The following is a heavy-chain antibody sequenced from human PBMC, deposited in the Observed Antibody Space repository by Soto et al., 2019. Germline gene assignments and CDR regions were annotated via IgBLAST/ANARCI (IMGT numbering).Heavy chain of an antibody. CDR2: IWHDGSEI. V-gene: IGHV3-33*06. CDR1: GSIFIGYC. Sequence: PGGSLRLSCVVPGSIFIGYCMHWVRQAPGKGLEWVAVIWHDGSEIYYADSVKGRFTISRDNSKNTLYLQMPNLRADDTAIYYCAKEMIASTVADFFDYWGQGTLVTVSS. CDR3: AKEMIASTVADFFDY. D-gene: IGHD6-19*01. J-gene: IGHJ4*02.